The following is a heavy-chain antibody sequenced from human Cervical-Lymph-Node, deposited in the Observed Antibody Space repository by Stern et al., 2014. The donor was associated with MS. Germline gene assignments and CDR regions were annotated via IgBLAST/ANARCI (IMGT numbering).Heavy chain of an antibody. D-gene: IGHD4-11*01. CDR2: IWHDGSKT. V-gene: IGHV3-33*01. CDR3: VRDWSSNAYKSEDY. J-gene: IGHJ4*02. CDR1: GFTFSNYG. Sequence: QVQLVQSGGGVVQPGRSLRLSCIASGFTFSNYGMHWVRQAPGKGLGWLATIWHDGSKTYYADSVRGRFTISRDNSKNTLSLQMNSLRVDDTAVYYCVRDWSSNAYKSEDYWGQGTLVTVSS.